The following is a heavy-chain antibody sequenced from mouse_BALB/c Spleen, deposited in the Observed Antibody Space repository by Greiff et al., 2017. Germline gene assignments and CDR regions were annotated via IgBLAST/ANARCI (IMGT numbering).Heavy chain of an antibody. J-gene: IGHJ2*01. V-gene: IGHV3-6*02. CDR2: ISYDGSN. Sequence: EVKLVESGPGLVKPSQSLSLTCSVTGYSITSGYYWNWIRQFPGNKLEWMGYISYDGSNNYNPSLKNRISITRDTSKNQFFLKLNSVTTEDTATYYCASHDGYYGPFDYWGQGTTLTVSS. CDR1: GYSITSGYY. D-gene: IGHD2-3*01. CDR3: ASHDGYYGPFDY.